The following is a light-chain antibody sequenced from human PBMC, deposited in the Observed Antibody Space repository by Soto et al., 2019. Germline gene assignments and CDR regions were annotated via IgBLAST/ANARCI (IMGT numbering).Light chain of an antibody. CDR1: NRNVGSHNL. Sequence: QSVLTQPASVSGSPGQSITIACTGTNRNVGSHNLVSCYQQRPAEAPKLIISEVRNRPSGISYRFTGSKSGNTASLTISGLQAEDEAYCYCESWDSNNHVVFGGGTKLTVL. J-gene: IGLJ2*01. V-gene: IGLV2-14*01. CDR3: ESWDSNNHVV. CDR2: EVR.